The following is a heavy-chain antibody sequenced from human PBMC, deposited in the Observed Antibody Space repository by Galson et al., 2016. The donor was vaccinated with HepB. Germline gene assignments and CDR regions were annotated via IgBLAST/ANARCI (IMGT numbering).Heavy chain of an antibody. J-gene: IGHJ4*01. CDR3: ARVRCISPTCHDFDC. CDR1: GFIVSDNY. V-gene: IGHV3-53*01. CDR2: IYSGGKT. D-gene: IGHD2-2*01. Sequence: SLRLSCAGSGFIVSDNYMGWVRQAPGKGLEWVSVIYSGGKTYFADSVKGRFSISRDNAKNTLFLHMNSLRAEDTAVYYCARVRCISPTCHDFDCWGQEPWSPSPQ.